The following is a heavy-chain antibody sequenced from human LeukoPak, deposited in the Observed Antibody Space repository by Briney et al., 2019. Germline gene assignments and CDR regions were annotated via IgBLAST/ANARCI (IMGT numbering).Heavy chain of an antibody. Sequence: GGSLRLSCAASGITFSSYTMNWFRQAPGKGLQWISSISTGSGTIYYADSVKGRFTISRDNAKNSLYLQMNSLRAEDTAVYYCAKIATPATGDYWGQGTLVTVSS. V-gene: IGHV3-48*01. CDR3: AKIATPATGDY. CDR1: GITFSSYT. D-gene: IGHD6-13*01. J-gene: IGHJ4*02. CDR2: ISTGSGTI.